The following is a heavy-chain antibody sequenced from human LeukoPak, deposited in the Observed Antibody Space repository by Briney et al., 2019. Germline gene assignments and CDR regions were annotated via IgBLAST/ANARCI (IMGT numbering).Heavy chain of an antibody. V-gene: IGHV3-30*18. CDR2: ISDDGRRK. Sequence: GGSLRLSCAASGFSFISYGMHWVRQAPGKGLEWVGVISDDGRRKDYADSVKGRFTISRDNSRDTLYLQMNSLRAEDAAVYYCAKRPSDYGDYVSYFDYWGQGTLVTVSS. J-gene: IGHJ4*02. CDR1: GFSFISYG. D-gene: IGHD4-17*01. CDR3: AKRPSDYGDYVSYFDY.